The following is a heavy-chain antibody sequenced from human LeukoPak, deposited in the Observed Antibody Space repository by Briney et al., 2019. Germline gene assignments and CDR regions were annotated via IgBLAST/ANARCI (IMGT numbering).Heavy chain of an antibody. J-gene: IGHJ3*02. CDR2: IGDDDTNA. CDR1: GFTFSRYW. D-gene: IGHD3-16*02. CDR3: ARGGPYHGFDI. Sequence: PGGSLRLSCVISGFTFSRYWMHWVRQVPGEGLVWVSRIGDDDTNAIYADFVKGRFTISRDNAKNTLYMKMNGLRAEDTAVYYCARGGPYHGFDIWGQGTVVTVSS. V-gene: IGHV3-74*01.